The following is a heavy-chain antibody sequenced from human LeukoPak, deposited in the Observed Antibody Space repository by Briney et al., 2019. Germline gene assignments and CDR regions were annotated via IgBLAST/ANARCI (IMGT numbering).Heavy chain of an antibody. Sequence: PSETLSLTCAVYGGSFSGYYWSWVRQAPGKGLEWVANIKEDGSEKYYVDSVKGRFTISRDNAKNSLYLQMNSLRAEDTAVYYCVREFSGEYDYWGQGTLVTVSS. D-gene: IGHD3-10*01. V-gene: IGHV3-7*01. CDR2: IKEDGSEK. J-gene: IGHJ4*02. CDR3: VREFSGEYDY. CDR1: GGSFSGYY.